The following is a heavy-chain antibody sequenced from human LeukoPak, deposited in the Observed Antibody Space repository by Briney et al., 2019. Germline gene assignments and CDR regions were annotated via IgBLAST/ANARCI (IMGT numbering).Heavy chain of an antibody. CDR3: AKDRGSTHNYYYYYGMDV. V-gene: IGHV3-7*01. J-gene: IGHJ6*02. Sequence: GGSLRLSCAASGFTFSSYWMSWVRQAPGKGLEWVANIKQDGSEKYYVDSVKGRFTISRDNSKNTLYLQMNSLRAEDTAVYYCAKDRGSTHNYYYYYGMDVWGQGTTVTVSS. CDR2: IKQDGSEK. CDR1: GFTFSSYW. D-gene: IGHD2-2*01.